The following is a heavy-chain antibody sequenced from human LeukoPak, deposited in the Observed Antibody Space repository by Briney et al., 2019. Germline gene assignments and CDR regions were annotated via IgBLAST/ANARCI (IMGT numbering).Heavy chain of an antibody. V-gene: IGHV3-33*01. J-gene: IGHJ4*02. CDR2: IWYDGSNK. CDR1: GFTFSSYG. Sequence: PGGSLRLSCAASGFTFSSYGMHWVRQAPGKGLEWVAVIWYDGSNKYYADSVKGRFTISRDNSKNTLYLQMNSLRAEDTAVYYCARGQDGRGYDPPSGYWGQGTLVTVSS. CDR3: ARGQDGRGYDPPSGY. D-gene: IGHD5-12*01.